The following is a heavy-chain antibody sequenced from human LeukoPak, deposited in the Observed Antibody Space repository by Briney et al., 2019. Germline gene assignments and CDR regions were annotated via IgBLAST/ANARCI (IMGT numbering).Heavy chain of an antibody. Sequence: PSETLCLTCAVSRYSLSIGYYWGWIRQPPGKGREWFGRIYHIGSTYYTPTLKSRVTISIDTSKNQFSLKLSSAPAADTALYYCARDRDGSGSYYQPLFDYWGQGTLVTVSS. CDR1: RYSLSIGYY. CDR2: IYHIGST. CDR3: ARDRDGSGSYYQPLFDY. V-gene: IGHV4-38-2*02. J-gene: IGHJ4*02. D-gene: IGHD3-10*01.